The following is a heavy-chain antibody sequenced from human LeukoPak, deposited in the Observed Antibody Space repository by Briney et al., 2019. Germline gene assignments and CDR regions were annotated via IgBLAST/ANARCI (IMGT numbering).Heavy chain of an antibody. J-gene: IGHJ2*01. D-gene: IGHD3-16*01. Sequence: GGSLRLSCAASGFTFNSYEMNWVRQAPGKGLEWVSYISDSGSTIYYADSVKGRFTISRDNAKNSLFLQMNSLRAEDTAVYYCARGGLDANIYWFFDLWGRGTLVTVSS. CDR3: ARGGLDANIYWFFDL. CDR1: GFTFNSYE. V-gene: IGHV3-48*03. CDR2: ISDSGSTI.